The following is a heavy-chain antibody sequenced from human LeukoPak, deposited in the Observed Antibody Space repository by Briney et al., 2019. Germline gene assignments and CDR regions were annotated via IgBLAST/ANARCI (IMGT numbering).Heavy chain of an antibody. CDR1: GGSFSTYY. CDR2: IYYRGGT. Sequence: PSETLSLTCTVSGGSFSTYYWSWIRHPPGKGLEWIGYIYYRGGTNYTSSLQSRLSISVDTSKNQLSLKLSCVTAADTAVYYCARRVSGYAMDVWGQGTTVTVSS. V-gene: IGHV4-59*08. J-gene: IGHJ6*02. D-gene: IGHD3-3*01. CDR3: ARRVSGYAMDV.